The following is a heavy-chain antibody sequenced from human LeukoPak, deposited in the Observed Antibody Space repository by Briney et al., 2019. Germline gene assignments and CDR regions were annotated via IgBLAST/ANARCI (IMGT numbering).Heavy chain of an antibody. J-gene: IGHJ3*02. CDR3: ARGLNAFDI. CDR2: INHSGST. CDR1: GGSITGYY. V-gene: IGHV4-34*01. Sequence: SETLSLTCTVSGGSITGYYWSWIRQPPGKGLEWIGEINHSGSTNYNPSLKSRVTISVDTSKNQFSLKLSSVTAADTAVYYCARGLNAFDIWGQGTMVTVSS.